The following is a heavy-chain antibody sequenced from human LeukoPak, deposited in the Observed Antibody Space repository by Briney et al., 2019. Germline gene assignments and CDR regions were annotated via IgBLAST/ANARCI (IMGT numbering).Heavy chain of an antibody. CDR3: ARLATVTTWGVSDY. D-gene: IGHD4-17*01. V-gene: IGHV3-30*03. J-gene: IGHJ4*02. Sequence: PGGSLRLSCAASGFTFSSYGLHWVRQAPGKGLEWVAVISYDGSNKYYADSVKGRFTISRDNSKNTLYLQMNSLRAEDTAVYYCARLATVTTWGVSDYWGQGTLVTVSS. CDR1: GFTFSSYG. CDR2: ISYDGSNK.